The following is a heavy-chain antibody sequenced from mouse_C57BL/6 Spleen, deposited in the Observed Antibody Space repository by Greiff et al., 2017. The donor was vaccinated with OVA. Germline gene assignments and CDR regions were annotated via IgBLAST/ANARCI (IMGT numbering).Heavy chain of an antibody. CDR3: ARGGGNYPYAMDY. V-gene: IGHV1-55*01. CDR2: IYPGSGST. D-gene: IGHD2-1*01. J-gene: IGHJ4*01. CDR1: GYTFTSYW. Sequence: QVQLQQSGAELVKPGASVKMSCKASGYTFTSYWITWVKQRPGQGLEWIGDIYPGSGSTNYNEKFKSKATLTVDTSSSTAYMQLSSLTSEDSAVYYCARGGGNYPYAMDYWGQGTSVTVSS.